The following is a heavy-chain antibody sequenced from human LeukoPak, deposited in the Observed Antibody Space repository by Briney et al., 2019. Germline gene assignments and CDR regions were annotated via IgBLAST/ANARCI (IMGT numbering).Heavy chain of an antibody. Sequence: SQTLSLTCAISGDSVSSNSAAWNWIRQSPSRGLEWLGRTYYRSKWYYDYTVSVKSRIIINPDTSKNQFSLQLNSVTPEDTALYYCARDRRITPEGAFDIWGQGTMVTVSS. CDR2: TYYRSKWYY. V-gene: IGHV6-1*01. J-gene: IGHJ3*02. CDR3: ARDRRITPEGAFDI. D-gene: IGHD3-3*01. CDR1: GDSVSSNSAA.